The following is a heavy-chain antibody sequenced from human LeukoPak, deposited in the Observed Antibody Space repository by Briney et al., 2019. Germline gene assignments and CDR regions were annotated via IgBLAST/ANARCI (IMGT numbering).Heavy chain of an antibody. CDR2: ISYDGSNK. J-gene: IGHJ5*02. V-gene: IGHV3-30-3*01. D-gene: IGHD4-17*01. Sequence: GGSLRLSCAASGFTFSSYAMHWVRQAPGKGLEWVAVISYDGSNKYYADSVKGRFTISRDNSKNTLYLQMNSLRAEDTAVYYCARDDYGDYAGNWFDPWGQGTLVTVSS. CDR3: ARDDYGDYAGNWFDP. CDR1: GFTFSSYA.